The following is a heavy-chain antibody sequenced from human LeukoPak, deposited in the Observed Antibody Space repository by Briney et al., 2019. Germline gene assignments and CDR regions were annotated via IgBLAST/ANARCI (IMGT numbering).Heavy chain of an antibody. V-gene: IGHV3-74*01. D-gene: IGHD5-24*01. CDR1: GFTFSSYW. J-gene: IGHJ4*02. Sequence: QAGGPLRLSCAASGFTFSSYWMHWVRQAPGKGLVWVSRINTDGSSTSYADSVKGRFTISRDNAKNTLYLQMNSLRAEDTAVYYCARAGYNWEHDYWGQGTLVTVSS. CDR2: INTDGSST. CDR3: ARAGYNWEHDY.